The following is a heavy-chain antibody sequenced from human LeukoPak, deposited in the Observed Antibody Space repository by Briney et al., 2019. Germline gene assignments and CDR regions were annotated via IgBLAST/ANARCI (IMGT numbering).Heavy chain of an antibody. CDR2: ISSDGSFK. D-gene: IGHD6-19*01. CDR1: GFTFSSYG. Sequence: PGGSLRLSCAGSGFTFSSYGMHWVRQAPGKGLEWVAVISSDGSFKYCADSVKGRFTISRDNSKNTLYLQMNSLSADDTAVYYCAKGRFTSGWSFDYWGQGTLVTVSS. J-gene: IGHJ4*02. CDR3: AKGRFTSGWSFDY. V-gene: IGHV3-30*18.